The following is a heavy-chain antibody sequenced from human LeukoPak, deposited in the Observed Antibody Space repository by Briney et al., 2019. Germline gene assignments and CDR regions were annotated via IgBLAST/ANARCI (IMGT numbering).Heavy chain of an antibody. V-gene: IGHV3-43*01. J-gene: IGHJ4*02. D-gene: IGHD1-26*01. Sequence: GGSLRLSCAVSGIILSSYWMSWVRQAPGKGLEWVSLISWDGGSRYYADSVKGRFTISRDNSKNSLYLQMNSLRNEDTALYYCAKEGEGGSYYFDYWGQGTLVTVSS. CDR3: AKEGEGGSYYFDY. CDR1: GIILSSYW. CDR2: ISWDGGSR.